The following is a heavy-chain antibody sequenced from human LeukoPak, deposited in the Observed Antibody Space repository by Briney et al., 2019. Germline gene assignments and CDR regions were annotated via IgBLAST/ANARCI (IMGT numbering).Heavy chain of an antibody. J-gene: IGHJ4*02. CDR2: IYPSDSDT. Sequence: GESLKISCKGSGYIFTDYWIGWVRQMPGKGLEWMAIIYPSDSDTRYSPSFQGQVTTSADKSISTAYLQWSSLKASDTAIYYCARQGPTVQPFDYWGQGTPVSVSS. V-gene: IGHV5-51*01. D-gene: IGHD4-17*01. CDR1: GYIFTDYW. CDR3: ARQGPTVQPFDY.